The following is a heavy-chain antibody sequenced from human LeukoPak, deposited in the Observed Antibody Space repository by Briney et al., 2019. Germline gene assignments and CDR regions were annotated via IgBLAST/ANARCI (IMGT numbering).Heavy chain of an antibody. D-gene: IGHD4-17*01. CDR3: ARHGPDYGDSYYYYGMDV. Sequence: SETLSLTCTVSAGSISSYYWSWIRQPPGDGLEWIGYIYYSGSTNYNPSLKGRVTISVDTSKNQFSLKLSSVTAADTAVYYCARHGPDYGDSYYYYGMDVWGQGTTVTVSS. CDR1: AGSISSYY. J-gene: IGHJ6*02. CDR2: IYYSGST. V-gene: IGHV4-59*08.